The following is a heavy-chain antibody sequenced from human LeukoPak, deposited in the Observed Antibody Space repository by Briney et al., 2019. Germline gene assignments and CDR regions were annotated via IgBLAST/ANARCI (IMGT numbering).Heavy chain of an antibody. CDR3: ARGLDSSGYPPFDY. D-gene: IGHD3-22*01. V-gene: IGHV3-21*01. CDR1: GFTSSSYS. Sequence: AGGSLRLSCAASGFTSSSYSMNCVRQAPGKGLEWVSSISSSSSYIYYADSVKGRYTISRDNAKNSLYLQMNSLRAEDTAVYYCARGLDSSGYPPFDYWGQGTLVTVSS. CDR2: ISSSSSYI. J-gene: IGHJ4*02.